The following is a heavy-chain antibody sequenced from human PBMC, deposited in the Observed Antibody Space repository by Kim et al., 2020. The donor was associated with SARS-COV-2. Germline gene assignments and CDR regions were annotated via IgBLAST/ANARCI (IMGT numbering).Heavy chain of an antibody. Sequence: GGSLRLSCAASGFTFSSYGMHWVRQAPGKGLEWVAVISYDGSNKYYADSVKGRFTISRDNSKNTLYLQMNSLRAEDTAVYYCAKDFTSIAAAGYPGNYWGQGTLVTVSS. D-gene: IGHD6-13*01. CDR3: AKDFTSIAAAGYPGNY. J-gene: IGHJ4*02. CDR1: GFTFSSYG. V-gene: IGHV3-30*18. CDR2: ISYDGSNK.